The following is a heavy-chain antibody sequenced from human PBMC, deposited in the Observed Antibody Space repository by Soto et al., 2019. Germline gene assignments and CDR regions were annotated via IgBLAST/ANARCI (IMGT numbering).Heavy chain of an antibody. D-gene: IGHD2-2*01. J-gene: IGHJ6*03. CDR1: GYTFTSYG. V-gene: IGHV1-18*01. CDR2: ISAYNGNT. CDR3: ARGAVVVVPAAMHYYYYMDV. Sequence: ASVKVSCKASGYTFTSYGISWVRQAPGQGLEWMGWISAYNGNTNYAQKLQGRATMTTDTSTSTAYMELRSLRSDDTAVYYCARGAVVVVPAAMHYYYYMDVWGKGTTVTVSS.